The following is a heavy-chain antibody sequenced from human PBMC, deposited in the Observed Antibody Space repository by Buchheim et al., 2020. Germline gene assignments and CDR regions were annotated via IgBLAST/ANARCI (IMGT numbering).Heavy chain of an antibody. J-gene: IGHJ1*01. CDR1: GYSFTSYW. D-gene: IGHD1-26*01. Sequence: EVQLVQSGAEVKKPGESLKISCKGSGYSFTSYWIGWVRQTPGKGLEWMGVFYPGDSDSRYSPSFQGQVSFSVDPSIATAFPHLNNMKTSDTAIYYCARLSGAFYRDSLQHWGQG. CDR3: ARLSGAFYRDSLQH. V-gene: IGHV5-51*01. CDR2: FYPGDSDS.